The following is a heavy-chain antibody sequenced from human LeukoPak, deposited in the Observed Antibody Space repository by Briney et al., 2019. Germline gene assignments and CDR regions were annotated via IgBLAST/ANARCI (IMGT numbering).Heavy chain of an antibody. CDR1: GGSISSGGYY. Sequence: PSETLSLTCTVSGGSISSGGYYWSWIRQPPGKGLEWIGRIYTSGSTNYNPSLKSRVTISVDTSKNQFSLKLNSVTAADTAVYYCARAASLEGVADNWFDPWGQGTLVTVSS. D-gene: IGHD3-3*01. V-gene: IGHV4-61*02. CDR2: IYTSGST. J-gene: IGHJ5*02. CDR3: ARAASLEGVADNWFDP.